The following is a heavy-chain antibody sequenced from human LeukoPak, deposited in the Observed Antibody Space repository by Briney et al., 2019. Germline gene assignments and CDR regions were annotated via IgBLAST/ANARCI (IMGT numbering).Heavy chain of an antibody. J-gene: IGHJ3*02. V-gene: IGHV3-7*03. Sequence: GGSLRLSCAASGFTFSSNWMSWVRQAPGKGLEWVGNIKQDGSEIYYVDSVKGRFTISRDNSKNTLYLQMNSLRAEDTAVYFCAKGDGAFDIWGQGTMVTVSS. D-gene: IGHD3-16*01. CDR3: AKGDGAFDI. CDR1: GFTFSSNW. CDR2: IKQDGSEI.